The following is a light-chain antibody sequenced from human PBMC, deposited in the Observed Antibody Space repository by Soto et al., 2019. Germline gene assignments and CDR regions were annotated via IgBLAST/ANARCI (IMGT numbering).Light chain of an antibody. CDR2: DVT. J-gene: IGLJ3*02. CDR3: CSYAGSFTWV. Sequence: QSALTQPRSVSGSPGQSVTISCSGTSSDLGAYNFVSWYQHHPGRAPKLMIYDVTLRPSGVPYRFSGSKSGNTASLTISGLQAEDEADYYCCSYAGSFTWVFGGGTKSPS. V-gene: IGLV2-11*01. CDR1: SSDLGAYNF.